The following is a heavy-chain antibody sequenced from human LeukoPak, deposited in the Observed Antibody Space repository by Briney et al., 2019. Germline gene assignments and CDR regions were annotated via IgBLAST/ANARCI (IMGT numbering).Heavy chain of an antibody. CDR3: TTRLHYDFWSGYSMDY. J-gene: IGHJ4*02. Sequence: SGGSLRFSCAASGFTFSNAWMSGVRQAPGKGLEWVGRIKSKTDGGTTDYAAPVKGRFTISRDDSKNTLYLQMNSLKTEDTAVYYCTTRLHYDFWSGYSMDYWGQGTLVTVSS. D-gene: IGHD3-3*01. V-gene: IGHV3-15*01. CDR1: GFTFSNAW. CDR2: IKSKTDGGTT.